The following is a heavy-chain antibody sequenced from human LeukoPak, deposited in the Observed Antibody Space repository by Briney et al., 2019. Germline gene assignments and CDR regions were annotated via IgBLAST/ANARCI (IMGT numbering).Heavy chain of an antibody. D-gene: IGHD2-8*01. Sequence: SETLSLTCTVSGGSISSGGYYWSWIRQLPGKGLEWIGYIYYSGSTYYNPSLKSRVTISVDTSKNQFSLKLSSVTAADTAVYYCARGTGVLMGDGSEHWSQGTLVTVSS. CDR1: GGSISSGGYY. CDR3: ARGTGVLMGDGSEH. J-gene: IGHJ4*02. CDR2: IYYSGST. V-gene: IGHV4-31*03.